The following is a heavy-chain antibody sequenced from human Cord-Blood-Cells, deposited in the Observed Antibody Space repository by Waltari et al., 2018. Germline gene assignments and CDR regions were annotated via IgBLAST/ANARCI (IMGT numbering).Heavy chain of an antibody. CDR2: IYYSGST. CDR3: ARSGVGYSGYDFWFDP. Sequence: QVQLQESGPGLVKPSQPLSLTCTVSGGSISSGGYFWSWIRQHPGKGLEWIGYIYYSGSTYYNPSLKSRVTISVDTSKNQFSLKLSSVTAADTAVYYCARSGVGYSGYDFWFDPWGQGTLVTVSS. D-gene: IGHD5-12*01. V-gene: IGHV4-31*03. CDR1: GGSISSGGYF. J-gene: IGHJ5*02.